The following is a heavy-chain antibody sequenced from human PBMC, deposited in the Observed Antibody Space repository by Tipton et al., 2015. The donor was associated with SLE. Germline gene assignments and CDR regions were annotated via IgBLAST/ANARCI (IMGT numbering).Heavy chain of an antibody. D-gene: IGHD6-19*01. Sequence: TLSLTCTVSGGSISSHYWSWIRQPPGKGLEWIGYISYSGSTNYNPSLKSRVTISVDTSKNQFSLKLSSVTAADTAVYYCSRDGVAVPGPYFEYWGQGTLVTVSS. CDR3: SRDGVAVPGPYFEY. J-gene: IGHJ4*02. CDR1: GGSISSHY. CDR2: ISYSGST. V-gene: IGHV4-59*11.